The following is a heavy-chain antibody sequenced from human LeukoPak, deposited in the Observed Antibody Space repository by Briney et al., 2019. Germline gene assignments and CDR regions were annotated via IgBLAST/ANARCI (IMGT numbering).Heavy chain of an antibody. CDR1: GGTFSSYA. CDR3: ASLSRGMVKVDY. CDR2: IIPIFGTA. Sequence: SVKVSCKASGGTFSSYAISWVRQAPGQGLEWMGGIIPIFGTANYAQKFQGRVTITADESTSTAYMELSSLRSEDTAVYYCASLSRGMVKVDYWGQGTLVTVSS. J-gene: IGHJ4*02. V-gene: IGHV1-69*13. D-gene: IGHD5-18*01.